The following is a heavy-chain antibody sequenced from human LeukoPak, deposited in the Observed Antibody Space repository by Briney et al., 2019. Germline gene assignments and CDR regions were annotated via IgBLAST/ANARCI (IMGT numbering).Heavy chain of an antibody. J-gene: IGHJ4*02. CDR2: SRNKANSYST. CDR1: GFTSSDRY. CDR3: TRACNIPGCYTSDS. V-gene: IGHV3-72*01. Sequence: GGSLRLSCAASGFTSSDRYMDWVRQAPGKGLEWVGRSRNKANSYSTEYAASVKGRFTISRDESNNSLYLQMNSLKTEDSAVYFCTRACNIPGCYTSDSWGQGTLVTVPS. D-gene: IGHD2/OR15-2a*01.